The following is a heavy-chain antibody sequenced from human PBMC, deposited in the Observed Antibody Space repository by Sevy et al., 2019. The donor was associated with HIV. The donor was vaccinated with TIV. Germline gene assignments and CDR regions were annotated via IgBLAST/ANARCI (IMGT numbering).Heavy chain of an antibody. V-gene: IGHV3-15*01. Sequence: GGSLRLSCAGSGFSFKNVWMTWVRQTPGKGLEWVGHAKRKSDGGSVNYGSPVNGGCTISRDDSKDMLYLQMRSLKSEDTGVYYCATVLGAGAAGAFEIWGQGTMVTVSS. CDR3: ATVLGAGAAGAFEI. CDR2: AKRKSDGGSV. D-gene: IGHD1-26*01. J-gene: IGHJ3*02. CDR1: GFSFKNVW.